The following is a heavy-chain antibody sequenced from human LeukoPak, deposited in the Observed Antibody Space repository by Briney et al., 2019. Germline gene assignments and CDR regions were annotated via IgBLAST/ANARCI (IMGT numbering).Heavy chain of an antibody. CDR1: GYSFTSYW. J-gene: IGHJ6*02. V-gene: IGHV5-51*01. CDR3: ARFFGQLWTSPSYNGMDV. CDR2: IYPSDSDT. Sequence: GESLKISSKGSGYSFTSYWVSGVRQMPGKGLEWVGIIYPSDSDTRYSPSFQGQVTISADKSISTAYLQWSSLKASETAMYYCARFFGQLWTSPSYNGMDVWGQGTTVTVSS. D-gene: IGHD3-10*01.